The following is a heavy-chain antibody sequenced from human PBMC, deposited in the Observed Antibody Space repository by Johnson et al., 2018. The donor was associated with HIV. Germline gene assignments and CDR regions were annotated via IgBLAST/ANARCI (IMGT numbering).Heavy chain of an antibody. CDR3: AIVLIVVVVAATQWGDAFDI. D-gene: IGHD2-15*01. V-gene: IGHV3-30*04. CDR1: GFTFSSYA. J-gene: IGHJ3*02. Sequence: QMQLVESGGGVVQPGRSLRLSCAASGFTFSSYAMHWVRQAPGKGLEWVAVISYDGSNKYYADYVKGRFTISRDNSKNTLYLQMKSLRAEATAVYYCAIVLIVVVVAATQWGDAFDIWGQGTMVTVSS. CDR2: ISYDGSNK.